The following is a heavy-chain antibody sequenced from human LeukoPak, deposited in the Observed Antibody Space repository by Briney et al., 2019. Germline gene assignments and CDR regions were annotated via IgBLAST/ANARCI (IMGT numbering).Heavy chain of an antibody. Sequence: GGSPRLSCAASGFTVITNDMTWVRQAPGKGLEWVSVLYSDGNTKYADSVQGRFTISRDDSKNTLYLEMNSLSPDDTAVYYCARGVEPLAANTLAYWGQGTLVTVSS. CDR1: GFTVITND. CDR3: ARGVEPLAANTLAY. CDR2: LYSDGNT. V-gene: IGHV3-53*01. J-gene: IGHJ4*02. D-gene: IGHD1-14*01.